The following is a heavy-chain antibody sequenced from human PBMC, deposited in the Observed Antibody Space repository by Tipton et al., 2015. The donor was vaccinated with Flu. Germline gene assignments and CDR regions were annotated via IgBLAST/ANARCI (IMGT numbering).Heavy chain of an antibody. V-gene: IGHV4-59*08. CDR1: GGSIINNY. Sequence: TLSLTCFISGGSIINNYWTWIRQPPGREPEWIGYIYFSGNTNYNPSLKSRITISVDTSKNQVSLKLDSVTAADTAVYYCARGSVSDAAPNWYFDLWGRGTLVAVSS. CDR2: IYFSGNT. CDR3: ARGSVSDAAPNWYFDL. D-gene: IGHD2-8*01. J-gene: IGHJ2*01.